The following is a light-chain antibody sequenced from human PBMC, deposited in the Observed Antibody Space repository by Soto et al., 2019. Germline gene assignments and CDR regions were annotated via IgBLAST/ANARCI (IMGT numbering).Light chain of an antibody. CDR1: SSDVGSYNL. Sequence: QSALTQPASVSGSPGQSITISCTGTSSDVGSYNLVSWYQQHQGKAPKLMIYEGSKRPSGVSNRFSGSKSGNTASLTITGLQVEEEANYSCFSYAGGKEVFGGGSKVTVL. CDR2: EGS. CDR3: FSYAGGKEV. V-gene: IGLV2-23*01. J-gene: IGLJ3*02.